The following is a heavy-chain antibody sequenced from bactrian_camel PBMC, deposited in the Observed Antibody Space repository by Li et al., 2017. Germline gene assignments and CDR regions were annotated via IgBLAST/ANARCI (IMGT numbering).Heavy chain of an antibody. D-gene: IGHD4*01. J-gene: IGHJ4*01. CDR3: ATVAGSFSDDYARARAYVY. Sequence: DVQLVESGGGLVQPGGSMRLSCVASGFKFSVNGMIWVRQAPGKGLEWVSRIIHDRDTTSYADSVKGRFTTSRDNAKNTVYLQMNSLKSEDTALYYCATVAGSFSDDYARARAYVYWGQGTQVTVS. V-gene: IGHV3S40*01. CDR1: GFKFSVNG. CDR2: IIHDRDTT.